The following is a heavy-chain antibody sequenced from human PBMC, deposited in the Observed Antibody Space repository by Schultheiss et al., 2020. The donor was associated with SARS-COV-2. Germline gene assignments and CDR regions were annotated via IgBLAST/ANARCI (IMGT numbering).Heavy chain of an antibody. CDR1: GGSISSYY. V-gene: IGHV4-59*12. CDR2: IYHSGST. Sequence: SETLSLTCTVSGGSISSYYWSWIRQPAGKGLEWIGYIYHSGSTNYNPSLKSRVTISVDTSKNQFSLKLSSVTAADTAVYYCAIGTAYYYDYGMDVWGQGTTVTVSS. J-gene: IGHJ6*02. CDR3: AIGTAYYYDYGMDV.